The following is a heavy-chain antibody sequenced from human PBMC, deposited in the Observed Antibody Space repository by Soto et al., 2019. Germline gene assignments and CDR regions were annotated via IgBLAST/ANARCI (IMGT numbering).Heavy chain of an antibody. CDR1: GFTFSNAW. D-gene: IGHD6-13*01. J-gene: IGHJ4*02. CDR3: TTGSIAAGSDY. CDR2: IKSKTDGGTT. V-gene: IGHV3-15*01. Sequence: KPGGSLRLSCAASGFTFSNAWMSWVRQAPGKGLEWVGRIKSKTDGGTTDYAAPVKGRFTISRDDSKNTLYLQMNSLKTEDAAVYYCTTGSIAAGSDYWGQGTLVTVSS.